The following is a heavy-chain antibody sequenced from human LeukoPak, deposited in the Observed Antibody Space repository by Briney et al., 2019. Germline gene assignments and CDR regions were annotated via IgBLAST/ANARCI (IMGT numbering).Heavy chain of an antibody. J-gene: IGHJ4*02. CDR2: ISWNSGSI. V-gene: IGHV3-9*01. CDR1: GFTFDDYA. Sequence: GRSLRLSCAASGFTFDDYAMHWVRQAPGKGLEWVSGISWNSGSIGYADSVKGRFTISRDNAKNSLYLQMNSLRAEDTALYYCAKDREWLSTEYYFDYWGQGTLVTVSS. D-gene: IGHD3-3*01. CDR3: AKDREWLSTEYYFDY.